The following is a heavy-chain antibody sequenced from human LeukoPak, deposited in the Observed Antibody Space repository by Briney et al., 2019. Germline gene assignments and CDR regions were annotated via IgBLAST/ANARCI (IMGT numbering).Heavy chain of an antibody. Sequence: GRSLRLSCAASGFTFSSYGMHWVRQAPGKGLEWVAFIRYDASDRYYADSVKGRFTISRDNSKNMLYLQMNSLRVEDTAVYYCAKDYGSSGYSYAFDIWGQGTMVTVSS. CDR3: AKDYGSSGYSYAFDI. CDR2: IRYDASDR. J-gene: IGHJ3*02. D-gene: IGHD3-22*01. V-gene: IGHV3-30*02. CDR1: GFTFSSYG.